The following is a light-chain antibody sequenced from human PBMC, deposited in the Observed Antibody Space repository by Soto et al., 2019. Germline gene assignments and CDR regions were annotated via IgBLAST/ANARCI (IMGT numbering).Light chain of an antibody. CDR2: ANN. J-gene: IGLJ3*02. V-gene: IGLV1-44*01. CDR3: AAWDDSLNGPV. Sequence: QSVLTQPPSASGTPGQRVTISCSGSSSNIGSNTVNWYQQVPGTAPKLLIYANNQRPSGVPDRFSGSKSGTSASLAISGLQSEDGADYYCAAWDDSLNGPVFGGGTKLTVL. CDR1: SSNIGSNT.